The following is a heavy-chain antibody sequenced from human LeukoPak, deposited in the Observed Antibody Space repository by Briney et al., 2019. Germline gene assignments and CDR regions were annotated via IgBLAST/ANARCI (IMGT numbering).Heavy chain of an antibody. Sequence: PSETLSLTCTVSGGSMSSYYWSWIRQPPGKGLEWIGYISYSGSANYNPSLKSRVTISVNTSKNQFSLKLSSVTAADTVVYYCARRDWGVVGWNWFDPWGQGTLVTVSS. CDR3: ARRDWGVVGWNWFDP. V-gene: IGHV4-59*01. CDR1: GGSMSSYY. J-gene: IGHJ5*02. CDR2: ISYSGSA. D-gene: IGHD3-10*01.